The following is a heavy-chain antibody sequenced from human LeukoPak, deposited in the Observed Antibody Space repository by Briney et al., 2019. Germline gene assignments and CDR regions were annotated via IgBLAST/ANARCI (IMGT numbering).Heavy chain of an antibody. CDR3: ARLAVAGDPPASTDDY. J-gene: IGHJ4*02. V-gene: IGHV1-2*02. CDR2: INPNSGGT. CDR1: GYTFTGYY. Sequence: ASVKVSCKASGYTFTGYYMHWVRQAPGQGLEWMGWINPNSGGTNYAQKFQGRVTMTRDTSISTAYMELSRLRSDDTAVYYCARLAVAGDPPASTDDYWGQGTLVTVSS. D-gene: IGHD6-19*01.